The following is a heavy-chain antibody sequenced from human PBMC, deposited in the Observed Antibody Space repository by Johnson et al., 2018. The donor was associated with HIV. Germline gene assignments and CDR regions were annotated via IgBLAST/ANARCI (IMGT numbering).Heavy chain of an antibody. J-gene: IGHJ3*02. CDR2: IKRKTDGGTT. CDR1: GFTFSTYG. Sequence: VQLVESGGGVVQPGRSLRLSCAASGFTFSTYGMHWVRQAPGTGLEWVGRIKRKTDGGTTDYAAPVTGRFAISRDDSKNTMYLQLNSLKTEDTAVYYCTTALTGDAFNIWGQGTLVTVSS. CDR3: TTALTGDAFNI. D-gene: IGHD7-27*01. V-gene: IGHV3-15*01.